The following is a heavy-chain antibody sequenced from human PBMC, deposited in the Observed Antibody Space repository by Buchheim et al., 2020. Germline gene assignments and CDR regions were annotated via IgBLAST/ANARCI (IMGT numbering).Heavy chain of an antibody. V-gene: IGHV1-46*01. CDR3: AGEYSGSGGFQH. J-gene: IGHJ1*01. D-gene: IGHD6-25*01. Sequence: QVQLVQFGAEMKKPGASVKISCKASGYTVTTYYVHWVRQAPGQGLEWMGLINPSGDSTGYAQRFQGRVTVTRDTSTSTVNMELSSLRSEDTAVYYCAGEYSGSGGFQHWGQGT. CDR1: GYTVTTYY. CDR2: INPSGDST.